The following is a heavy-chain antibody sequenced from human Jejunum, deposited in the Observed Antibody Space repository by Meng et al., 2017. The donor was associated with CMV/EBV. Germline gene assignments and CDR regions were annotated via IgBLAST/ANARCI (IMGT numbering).Heavy chain of an antibody. Sequence: FTVSDYYMTVIRQAPGKGLECLAYISGRSSSIFYTDSVKGRFTISRDNAKSSLYLEMNNVKVEDTAVYYCARSTLEIFDSSGHSHWGQGTLVTVSS. CDR3: ARSTLEIFDSSGHSH. J-gene: IGHJ1*01. CDR2: ISGRSSSI. V-gene: IGHV3-11*01. CDR1: FTVSDYY. D-gene: IGHD3-22*01.